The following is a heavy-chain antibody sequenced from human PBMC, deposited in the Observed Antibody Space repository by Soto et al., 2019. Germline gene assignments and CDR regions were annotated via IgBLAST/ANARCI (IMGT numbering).Heavy chain of an antibody. CDR3: AREADFWSGYYEVDY. Sequence: QVQLQESGPGLVKPSETLSLTCTVSGGSISSSSYYWGWIRQPPGKGLEWIGSIYYSGSTYYKPSLKSRVTISVDTSKNQFSLKLSSVTAADTAVYYFAREADFWSGYYEVDYWGQGTLVTVSS. CDR1: GGSISSSSYY. CDR2: IYYSGST. V-gene: IGHV4-39*02. D-gene: IGHD3-3*01. J-gene: IGHJ4*02.